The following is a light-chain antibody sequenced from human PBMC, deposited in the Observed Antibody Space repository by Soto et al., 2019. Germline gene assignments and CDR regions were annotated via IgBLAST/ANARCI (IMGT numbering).Light chain of an antibody. CDR3: QSYDSSLSGYVV. CDR2: GNR. V-gene: IGLV1-40*01. Sequence: QSVLTQPPSVSGATGQRVTISCTGSSSNIGAGYDVHWYQQLPGTAPKLLSYGNRNRPSGVPDRFSGSKSGTSASLAITGLQAEDEADYYCQSYDSSLSGYVVFVGGTKLTVL. CDR1: SSNIGAGYD. J-gene: IGLJ2*01.